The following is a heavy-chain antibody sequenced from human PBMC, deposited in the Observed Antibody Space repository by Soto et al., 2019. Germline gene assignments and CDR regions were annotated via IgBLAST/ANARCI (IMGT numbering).Heavy chain of an antibody. J-gene: IGHJ4*02. Sequence: SETLSLTCAVSGGSISSSNLWSWVRQPPGKGLEWIGEIYHSGSTNYNPSLKSRVTISVDKSKNQFSLKLSSVTAADTAVYYCARLGYSYGYYFDYWGQGTLVTVSS. CDR3: ARLGYSYGYYFDY. D-gene: IGHD5-18*01. V-gene: IGHV4-4*02. CDR2: IYHSGST. CDR1: GGSISSSNL.